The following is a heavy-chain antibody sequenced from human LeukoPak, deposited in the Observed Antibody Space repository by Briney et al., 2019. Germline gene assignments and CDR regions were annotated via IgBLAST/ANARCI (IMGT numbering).Heavy chain of an antibody. CDR1: GGSFSGYY. Sequence: SETLSLTCAVYGGSFSGYYWSWIRQPPGKGLEWIGEINHSGSTNYNPSLKSRVTILVDTSKNQFSLKLSSVTAADTAVYYCARADYGDYGGLDYWGQGTLVTVSS. V-gene: IGHV4-34*01. D-gene: IGHD4-17*01. CDR3: ARADYGDYGGLDY. CDR2: INHSGST. J-gene: IGHJ4*02.